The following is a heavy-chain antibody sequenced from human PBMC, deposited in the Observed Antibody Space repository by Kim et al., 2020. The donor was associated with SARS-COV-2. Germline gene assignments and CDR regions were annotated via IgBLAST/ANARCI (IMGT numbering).Heavy chain of an antibody. CDR3: AILRGITMVRGVGYVMDV. D-gene: IGHD3-10*01. J-gene: IGHJ6*02. CDR2: ISYDGSNK. CDR1: GFTFSGYG. Sequence: GWSLRLSCAASGFTFSGYGMHWVRQAPGKGLEWVAVISYDGSNKYYADSVKGRFTISRDNSKNTLYLQMNSLRAEDTAVYYCAILRGITMVRGVGYVMDVWGQGTTVTVSS. V-gene: IGHV3-33*05.